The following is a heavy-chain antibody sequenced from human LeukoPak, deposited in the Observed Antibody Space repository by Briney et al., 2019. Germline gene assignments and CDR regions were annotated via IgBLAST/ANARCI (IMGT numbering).Heavy chain of an antibody. D-gene: IGHD3-9*01. CDR3: ARDLTDYPNWFDP. Sequence: ASVKVSCKASGYTFTGYYMHWVRQAPGQGLEWMGWISAYNGNTNYAQKLQGRVTMTTDTSTSTAYMELRSLRSDDTAVYYCARDLTDYPNWFDPWGQGTLVTVSS. J-gene: IGHJ5*02. V-gene: IGHV1-18*04. CDR2: ISAYNGNT. CDR1: GYTFTGYY.